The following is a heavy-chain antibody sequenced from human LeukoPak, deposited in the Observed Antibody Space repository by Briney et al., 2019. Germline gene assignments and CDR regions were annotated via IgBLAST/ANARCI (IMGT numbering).Heavy chain of an antibody. CDR2: ITGSGGST. CDR3: AKGRLTYTIFGVVKN. V-gene: IGHV3-23*01. Sequence: GGSLRLSCTASGFTFSRFAMSWVRQAPGKGLEWVSSITGSGGSTFSADSVKGRFTISRDNSKNTLYLQMNSLRAEDTAEYYCAKGRLTYTIFGVVKNWGQGTLVTVSS. J-gene: IGHJ4*02. D-gene: IGHD3-3*01. CDR1: GFTFSRFA.